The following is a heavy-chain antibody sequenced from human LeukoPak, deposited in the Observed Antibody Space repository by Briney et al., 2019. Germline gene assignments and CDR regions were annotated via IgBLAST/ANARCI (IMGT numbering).Heavy chain of an antibody. CDR2: ISGSGGST. V-gene: IGHV3-23*01. D-gene: IGHD6-19*01. J-gene: IGHJ4*02. Sequence: PGGSLRLSCAASGFTFRSYSMNWVRQAPGKGLEWVSAISGSGGSTYYADSVKGRFTISRDNSKNTLYLQMNSLRAEDTAVYYCAKALAGYSSGWGLRYWGQGTLVTVSS. CDR1: GFTFRSYS. CDR3: AKALAGYSSGWGLRY.